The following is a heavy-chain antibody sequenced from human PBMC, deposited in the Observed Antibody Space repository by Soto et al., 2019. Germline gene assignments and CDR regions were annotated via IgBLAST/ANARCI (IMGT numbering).Heavy chain of an antibody. J-gene: IGHJ4*02. CDR1: GGTFSRHA. V-gene: IGHV1-69*01. D-gene: IGHD1-26*01. Sequence: QVQLVQSGAEVRKPGSSVKVSCKASGGTFSRHAISWVRQAPGQGLEWMGGIIPIFGTANHAQKFQGRVTIIADESTSTAHMELSSLRSEDTAVYYCARGWETVGTTTPFAYWGQGTLVTVSS. CDR2: IIPIFGTA. CDR3: ARGWETVGTTTPFAY.